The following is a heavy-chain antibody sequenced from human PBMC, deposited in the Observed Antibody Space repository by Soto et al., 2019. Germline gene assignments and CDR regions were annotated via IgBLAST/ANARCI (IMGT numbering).Heavy chain of an antibody. CDR2: ISGGGGDT. CDR1: GFTFSAYA. CDR3: AKGGTSSGPYYYGMDV. Sequence: EVQLLESGGGLVQPGGSLRLSCAASGFTFSAYAMSWVRQAPGKGLQWVSAISGGGGDTYYADSVKGRFTISRDNSKNTLFVQMHSLRAEDTAVYYCAKGGTSSGPYYYGMDVWGQGTTVTVSS. V-gene: IGHV3-23*01. J-gene: IGHJ6*02. D-gene: IGHD6-19*01.